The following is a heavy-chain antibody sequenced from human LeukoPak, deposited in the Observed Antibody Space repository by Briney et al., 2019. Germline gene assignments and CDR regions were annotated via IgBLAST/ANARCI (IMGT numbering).Heavy chain of an antibody. J-gene: IGHJ3*01. CDR3: SLCGTSDNAFDF. CDR2: IYYSGRT. Sequence: PSETLSLTCTVSGGSISSYYWSWIRQTPGKGLEWIGYIYYSGRTNYNPSLNSRVTISIDTPKKQFSLKLSSVIAADTAVYYCSLCGTSDNAFDFWGQGTMVTVSS. D-gene: IGHD2-2*01. CDR1: GGSISSYY. V-gene: IGHV4-59*08.